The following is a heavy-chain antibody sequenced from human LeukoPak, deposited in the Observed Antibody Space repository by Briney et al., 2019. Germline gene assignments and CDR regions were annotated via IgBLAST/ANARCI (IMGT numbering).Heavy chain of an antibody. D-gene: IGHD1-7*01. CDR1: GGTFSSYA. Sequence: GSSVKVSCEASGGTFSSYAISWVLQAPGQGLEWMGRIIPIFGIANYAQKFQGRVTITADKSTSTAYMELSSLRSEDTAVYYCAREGEITGTTGSFDYWGQGTLVTVSS. CDR2: IIPIFGIA. J-gene: IGHJ4*02. V-gene: IGHV1-69*04. CDR3: AREGEITGTTGSFDY.